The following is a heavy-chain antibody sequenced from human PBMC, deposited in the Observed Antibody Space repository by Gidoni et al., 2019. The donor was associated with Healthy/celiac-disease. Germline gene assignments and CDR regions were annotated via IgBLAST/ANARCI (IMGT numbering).Heavy chain of an antibody. V-gene: IGHV3-21*01. CDR1: GFTFSSYS. CDR2: ISSSSSYI. CDR3: ARDNTYVTNFDY. Sequence: EVQLVESGGGLVKPGGSLRLSCAASGFTFSSYSMNWVRQAPGKGLEWVSSISSSSSYIYYADSVKGRFTISRDNAKNSLYLQMNSLRAEDTAVYYCARDNTYVTNFDYWGQGTLVTVSS. J-gene: IGHJ4*02. D-gene: IGHD4-4*01.